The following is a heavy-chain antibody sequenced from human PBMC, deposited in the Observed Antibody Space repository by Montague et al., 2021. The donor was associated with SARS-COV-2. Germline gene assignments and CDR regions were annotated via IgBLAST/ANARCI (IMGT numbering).Heavy chain of an antibody. V-gene: IGHV3-21*01. CDR2: ISSSSSYI. Sequence: SLRLSLSASGFTFSSYSMNWVRQAPGKGLEWVSSISSSSSYIYYADSVKGRFTISRDNAKNSLYLQMNSLRAEDTAVYYCARGGYSYGTDYYYYYGMDVWGQGTTVTVSS. J-gene: IGHJ6*02. CDR1: GFTFSSYS. CDR3: ARGGYSYGTDYYYYYGMDV. D-gene: IGHD5-18*01.